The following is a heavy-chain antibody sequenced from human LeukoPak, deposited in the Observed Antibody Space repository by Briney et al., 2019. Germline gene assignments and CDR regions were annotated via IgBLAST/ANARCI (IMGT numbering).Heavy chain of an antibody. CDR2: INSDGINT. CDR1: GFTFSNYW. CDR3: ARDPLAFYYDRSGFDALDV. J-gene: IGHJ3*01. D-gene: IGHD3-22*01. Sequence: GGSLRLSCAASGFTFSNYWMHWVRQAPGKGLVWVSRINSDGINTIYADSVKGRFTISRDNAKNTLYLQMNSLRAEDTAVYYCARDPLAFYYDRSGFDALDVWGQGRMVTASS. V-gene: IGHV3-74*01.